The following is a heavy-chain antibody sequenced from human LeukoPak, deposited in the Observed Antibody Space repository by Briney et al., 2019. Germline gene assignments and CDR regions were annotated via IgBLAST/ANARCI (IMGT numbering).Heavy chain of an antibody. J-gene: IGHJ3*02. CDR1: GFTFSSYG. Sequence: GGSLRLSCAASGFTFSSYGMHWVRQAPGKGLGWVAVIWYDGSNKYYADSVKGRFTISRDNSKNTLYLQMNSLRAEDTAVYYCAREGGDYEKDAFDIWGQGTMVTVSS. D-gene: IGHD4-17*01. CDR2: IWYDGSNK. V-gene: IGHV3-33*01. CDR3: AREGGDYEKDAFDI.